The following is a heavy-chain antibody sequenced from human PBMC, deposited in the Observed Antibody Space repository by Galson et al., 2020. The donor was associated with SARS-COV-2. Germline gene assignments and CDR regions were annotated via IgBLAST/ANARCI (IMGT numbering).Heavy chain of an antibody. Sequence: GGSLRLSCGASGFSFSTYGMHWVRQAPGKGLEWVAVISYDGSSQFYAESVEGRFTISRDNSKNTLYLQMNSLGREETAVYYCARNMDTDAPYCSGGSCDDSLDVWGQGTLVTVSS. CDR1: GFSFSTYG. CDR2: ISYDGSSQ. D-gene: IGHD2-15*01. V-gene: IGHV3-30*03. CDR3: ARNMDTDAPYCSGGSCDDSLDV. J-gene: IGHJ3*01.